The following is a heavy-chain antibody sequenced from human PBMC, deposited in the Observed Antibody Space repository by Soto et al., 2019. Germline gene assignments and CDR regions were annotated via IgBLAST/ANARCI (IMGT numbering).Heavy chain of an antibody. CDR2: INHSGST. Sequence: VSLTCAVYGGSFSGYYWSWIRQPPGKGLEWIGEINHSGSTNYNPSLKSRVTISVDTSKNQFSLKLSSVTAADTAVYYCARREYSGYLYYYYYGMDVWGQGTTVTVSS. CDR1: GGSFSGYY. V-gene: IGHV4-34*01. CDR3: ARREYSGYLYYYYYGMDV. D-gene: IGHD5-12*01. J-gene: IGHJ6*02.